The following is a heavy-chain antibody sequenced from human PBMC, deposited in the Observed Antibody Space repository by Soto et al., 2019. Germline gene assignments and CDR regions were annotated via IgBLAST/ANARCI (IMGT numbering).Heavy chain of an antibody. CDR1: GGSVSSGSYY. Sequence: QVQLQESGPGLVKPSETLSLTCTVSGGSVSSGSYYWSWIRQPPGKGLEWIGYIYYSGSTNYNPSLKSRVTISVDTSKNQFPLKLSSVTAADTAVYYCARGSSWFYYYYGMDVWGQGTTVTVSS. D-gene: IGHD6-13*01. J-gene: IGHJ6*02. CDR3: ARGSSWFYYYYGMDV. V-gene: IGHV4-61*01. CDR2: IYYSGST.